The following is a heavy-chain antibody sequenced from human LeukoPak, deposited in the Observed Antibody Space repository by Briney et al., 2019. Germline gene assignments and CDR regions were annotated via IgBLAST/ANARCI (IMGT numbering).Heavy chain of an antibody. V-gene: IGHV1-8*01. J-gene: IGHJ6*03. CDR3: ARVGRDYYYYYYMDV. CDR2: MNPNSGNT. Sequence: GASVKVSCKASGYTFTSYDITWVRQATGQGLEWMGWMNPNSGNTGYAQKFQGRVTMTRNTSISTAYMELSSLRSEDTAVYYCARVGRDYYYYYYMDVWGKGTTVTVSS. CDR1: GYTFTSYD.